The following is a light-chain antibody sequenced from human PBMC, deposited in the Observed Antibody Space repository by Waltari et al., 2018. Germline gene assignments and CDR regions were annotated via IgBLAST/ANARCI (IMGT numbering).Light chain of an antibody. CDR1: SSNIGSNT. J-gene: IGLJ3*02. V-gene: IGLV1-44*01. Sequence: QSVLTQPPSASGTPGQRVTISCSGSSSNIGSNTVTWYQQLQGTAPKLLIDSNNQRPSGVPDRFSGSKSGTSASLAISGLQSEDEADYYCAAWDDSLNGWVFGGGTKLTVL. CDR2: SNN. CDR3: AAWDDSLNGWV.